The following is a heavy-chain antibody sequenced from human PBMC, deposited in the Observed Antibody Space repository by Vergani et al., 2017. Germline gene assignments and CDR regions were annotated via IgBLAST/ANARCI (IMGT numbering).Heavy chain of an antibody. CDR1: GYTFTGYY. CDR2: INPNSGGT. D-gene: IGHD3-16*01. Sequence: QVQLVQSGAEVKKPGASVKVSCKASGYTFTGYYMHWVRQAPGQGLEWMGWINPNSGGTNYAQTFQGRVTMTRDTSISTAYMELSRLRSDDAAVYYCARIMITFGRLDPWGQGTLVTVSS. CDR3: ARIMITFGRLDP. V-gene: IGHV1-2*02. J-gene: IGHJ5*02.